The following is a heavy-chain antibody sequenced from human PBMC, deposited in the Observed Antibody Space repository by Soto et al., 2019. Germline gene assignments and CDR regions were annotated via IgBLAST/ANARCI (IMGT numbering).Heavy chain of an antibody. J-gene: IGHJ3*02. Sequence: SETLSLTCPVSGGSISRYYWRWLRQPPGKGLEWIGYIYYSGSTNYNPSLKSRVTISVDTSKNQFSLKLSSVTAADTAVYYCAREGTALGAFDIWGQGTMVTVSS. D-gene: IGHD3-3*02. CDR3: AREGTALGAFDI. V-gene: IGHV4-59*01. CDR2: IYYSGST. CDR1: GGSISRYY.